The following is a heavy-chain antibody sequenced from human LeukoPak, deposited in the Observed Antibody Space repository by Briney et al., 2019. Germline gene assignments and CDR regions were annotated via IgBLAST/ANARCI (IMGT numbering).Heavy chain of an antibody. CDR3: ASGSSSWYTPGY. V-gene: IGHV3-21*01. J-gene: IGHJ4*02. D-gene: IGHD6-13*01. CDR1: GFTFSSYS. CDR2: ISSSSSYI. Sequence: GGSLRLSCAASGFTFSSYSMNWVRQAPGKGLEWDSSISSSSSYIYYADSVKGRFTISRDNAKNSLYLQMNSLRAEDTAVYYCASGSSSWYTPGYWGQGTLVTVSS.